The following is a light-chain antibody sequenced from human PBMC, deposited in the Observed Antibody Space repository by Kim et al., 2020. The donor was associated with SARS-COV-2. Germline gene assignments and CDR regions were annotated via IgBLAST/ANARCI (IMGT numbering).Light chain of an antibody. CDR3: QSYDSSLRGSV. Sequence: RVTISGTGSSSNIGAGYDVHWYQQLPGTAPKLLISGNNNRPSGVPDRFSGSKSGTSASLAITGLQAEDEADYYCQSYDSSLRGSVFGGGTQLTVL. V-gene: IGLV1-40*01. CDR2: GNN. CDR1: SSNIGAGYD. J-gene: IGLJ3*02.